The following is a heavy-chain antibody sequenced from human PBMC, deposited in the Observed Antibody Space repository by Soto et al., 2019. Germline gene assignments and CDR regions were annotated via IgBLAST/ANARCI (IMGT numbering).Heavy chain of an antibody. V-gene: IGHV1-69*13. D-gene: IGHD2-15*01. CDR1: GGTFRRYG. CDR3: APLTVSLSGPYGIHV. Sequence: SVKVSCKASGGTFRRYGISWVRQAPGQGLQWMGGIIPISGTANYAQKFQGRVTMTADESTSTAYMELSSLRSEDTAVYYCAPLTVSLSGPYGIHVWGQGTTVTVSS. J-gene: IGHJ6*02. CDR2: IIPISGTA.